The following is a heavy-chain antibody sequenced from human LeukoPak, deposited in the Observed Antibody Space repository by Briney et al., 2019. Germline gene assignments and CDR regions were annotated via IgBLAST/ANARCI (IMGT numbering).Heavy chain of an antibody. CDR1: GFTFDDSV. CDR2: INWNGGST. D-gene: IGHD3-10*01. J-gene: IGHJ4*02. CDR3: AKDRDYYGSGSCDY. Sequence: GGSLRLSCAASGFTFDDSVMSWVRQAPGKGLEWVSSINWNGGSTGYADSVKGRFTISRDNAKNSLYLQMNSLRAEDTAVYYCAKDRDYYGSGSCDYWGQGTLVTVSS. V-gene: IGHV3-20*04.